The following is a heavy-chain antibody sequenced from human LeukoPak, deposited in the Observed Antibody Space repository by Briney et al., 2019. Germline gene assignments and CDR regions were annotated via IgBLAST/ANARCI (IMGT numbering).Heavy chain of an antibody. CDR1: GGSFSGYY. CDR3: ARDQIRRMVATHRYFDY. CDR2: INHSGST. V-gene: IGHV4-34*01. J-gene: IGHJ4*02. Sequence: SETLSLTCAVYGGSFSGYYWSWIRQPPGKGLEWIGEINHSGSTNYNPSLKSRVTISVDTSKNQFSLKLSSVTAADTAVYYCARDQIRRMVATHRYFDYWGQGTLVTVSS. D-gene: IGHD5-12*01.